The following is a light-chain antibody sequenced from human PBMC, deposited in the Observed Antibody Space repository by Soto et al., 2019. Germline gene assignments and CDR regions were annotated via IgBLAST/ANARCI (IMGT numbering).Light chain of an antibody. J-gene: IGLJ2*01. CDR3: QSYDSSLSGWDVV. Sequence: QSVLTQPPSVSGAPGQRVTISCTGSSSNIGAGYDVHWYQQLPGTAPKLLIYGNSNRPSGVPDRFSGSKSSTSASLAITGLQAEDEADYYCQSYDSSLSGWDVVFGGGTKLTVL. CDR2: GNS. CDR1: SSNIGAGYD. V-gene: IGLV1-40*01.